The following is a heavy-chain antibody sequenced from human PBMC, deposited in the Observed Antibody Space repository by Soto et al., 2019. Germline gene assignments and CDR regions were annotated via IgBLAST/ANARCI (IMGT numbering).Heavy chain of an antibody. CDR1: GFNFNTYA. V-gene: IGHV3-23*01. CDR3: AKGKSSNYVSHAFDV. D-gene: IGHD3-10*02. J-gene: IGHJ3*01. Sequence: EVQVLESGGGLVQPGGSLRLSCAASGFNFNTYAMSWVRQAPGKGLEWVSGISGGGGSIHYVDSVKGRFTISRDNSKNTLYLQMSSLRGEDTAVYYCAKGKSSNYVSHAFDVWGQGKMVTVSS. CDR2: ISGGGGSI.